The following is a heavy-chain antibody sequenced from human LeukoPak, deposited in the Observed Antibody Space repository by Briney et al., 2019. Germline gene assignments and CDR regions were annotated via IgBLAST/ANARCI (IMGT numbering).Heavy chain of an antibody. D-gene: IGHD4-17*01. CDR3: ARAGDYGDYALPLGAFDI. V-gene: IGHV3-66*01. CDR2: IYSGGST. J-gene: IGHJ3*02. CDR1: GFTVSSNY. Sequence: GGSLRLSCAASGFTVSSNYMSWVRQAPGKGLEWVSVIYSGGSTYYADSVKGRFTISRDNSKNTLYLQMNSLRAEDTAVYYCARAGDYGDYALPLGAFDIWAKGQWSPSLQ.